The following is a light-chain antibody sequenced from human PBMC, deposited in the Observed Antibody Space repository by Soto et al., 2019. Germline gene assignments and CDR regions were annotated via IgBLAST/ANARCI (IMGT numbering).Light chain of an antibody. CDR2: DVT. J-gene: IGLJ1*01. CDR1: SSDVGFYNH. V-gene: IGLV2-14*01. Sequence: QSALTQPASVSGSPGQSITISCTGTSSDVGFYNHVSWYQQHPGKAPKLMISDVTNRPSGVSDRFSGSKSGNTASPTISGLQTEDEADYYCMSYTTSIIYVFGSGTKLTVL. CDR3: MSYTTSIIYV.